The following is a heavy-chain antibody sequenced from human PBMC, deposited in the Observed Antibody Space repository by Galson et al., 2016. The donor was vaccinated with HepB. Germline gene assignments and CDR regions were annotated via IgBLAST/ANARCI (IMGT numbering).Heavy chain of an antibody. CDR3: ARDGAAVTGLDY. V-gene: IGHV3-30-3*01. J-gene: IGHJ4*02. Sequence: SLRLSCAASGFTFSSYPMHWVRQAPGKGLEWVALISYDGNIKYYADSVKGRFTISRDNSKNTLSLQMSSLRAEDTALYYCARDGAAVTGLDYWGQGTLVTVSS. D-gene: IGHD6-19*01. CDR2: ISYDGNIK. CDR1: GFTFSSYP.